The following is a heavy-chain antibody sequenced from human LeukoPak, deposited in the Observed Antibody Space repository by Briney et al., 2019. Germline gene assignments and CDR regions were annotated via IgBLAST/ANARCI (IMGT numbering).Heavy chain of an antibody. CDR2: IIPIFGTA. CDR1: GGTFSNYA. J-gene: IGHJ5*02. Sequence: SVKVSCKASGGTFSNYAISWVRQAPGQGLEWMAGIIPIFGTANYAQKFQGRVMITADESTSTAYMELSSLRSEDTAVYYCARGDGGATNWFDPWGQGTLVTVSS. D-gene: IGHD1-26*01. CDR3: ARGDGGATNWFDP. V-gene: IGHV1-69*13.